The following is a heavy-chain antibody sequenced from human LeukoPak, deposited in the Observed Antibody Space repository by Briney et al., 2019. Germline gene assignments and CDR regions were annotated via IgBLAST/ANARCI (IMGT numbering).Heavy chain of an antibody. Sequence: PGGSLRLSCAASGFTFSSYGMHWVRQAPGKGLEWVAVISYDGSNKYYADSVKGRFTISRDNSKNTLYLQMNSLRAEDTAVYYCAKDLEAAADPWGQGTLVTVSS. D-gene: IGHD6-13*01. CDR3: AKDLEAAADP. CDR1: GFTFSSYG. CDR2: ISYDGSNK. J-gene: IGHJ5*02. V-gene: IGHV3-30*18.